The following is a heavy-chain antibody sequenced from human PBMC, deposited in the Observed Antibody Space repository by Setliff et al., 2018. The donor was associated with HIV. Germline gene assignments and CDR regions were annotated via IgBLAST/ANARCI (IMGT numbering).Heavy chain of an antibody. CDR3: ARVIDYGVLYWSYYMDV. V-gene: IGHV1-18*01. D-gene: IGHD4-17*01. CDR2: ISADNGDT. Sequence: ASVKVSCKASGYTLTNYGISWVRQAPGQGLEWMGWISADNGDTNYPQKLQGRVTMTTDTSTSTAYMELRSLRSDDTAVYYCARVIDYGVLYWSYYMDVWGKGTTGTVSS. J-gene: IGHJ6*03. CDR1: GYTLTNYG.